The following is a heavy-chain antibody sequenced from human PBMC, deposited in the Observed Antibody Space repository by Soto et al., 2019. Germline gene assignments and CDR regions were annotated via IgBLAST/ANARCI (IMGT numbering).Heavy chain of an antibody. CDR2: INHSGST. V-gene: IGHV4-34*01. D-gene: IGHD3-3*01. CDR1: GGSFSGYY. CDR3: ARGRYDFWSVDYLDY. J-gene: IGHJ4*02. Sequence: PSETLSLTCAVYGGSFSGYYWSWIRQPPGKGLEWIGEINHSGSTNYNPSLKSRVTISVDTSKNQFSLKLSSVTAADTAVYYCARGRYDFWSVDYLDYWGQGTLVTVSS.